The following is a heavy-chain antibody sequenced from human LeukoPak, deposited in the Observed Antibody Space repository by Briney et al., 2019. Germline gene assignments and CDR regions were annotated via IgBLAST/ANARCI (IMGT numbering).Heavy chain of an antibody. CDR1: GGSISSYY. V-gene: IGHV4-59*12. D-gene: IGHD4-23*01. CDR2: IYYSGST. CDR3: ARDDYVGAHAFDI. Sequence: SETLSLTCTVSGGSISSYYWSWIRQPPGKGLEWIGYIYYSGSTNYNPSLKSRVTISVDTSKNQFSLKLSSVTAADTAVYYCARDDYVGAHAFDIWGQGTMVTVSS. J-gene: IGHJ3*02.